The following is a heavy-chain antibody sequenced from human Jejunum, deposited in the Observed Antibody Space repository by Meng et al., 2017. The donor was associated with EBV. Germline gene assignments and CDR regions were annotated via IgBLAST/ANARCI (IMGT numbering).Heavy chain of an antibody. Sequence: QVQLQESGPGLVKPSXXLSLTCTVSGGSISGYYWTWVRQPPGKGLEWIGYIDDSGSTNYNPSLKSRVTISRGTSKNQFSLKLSSVTAADTAVYYCARGGGRYLYWGQGTLVTVSS. CDR3: ARGGGRYLY. CDR1: GGSISGYY. CDR2: IDDSGST. J-gene: IGHJ4*02. D-gene: IGHD6-19*01. V-gene: IGHV4-59*01.